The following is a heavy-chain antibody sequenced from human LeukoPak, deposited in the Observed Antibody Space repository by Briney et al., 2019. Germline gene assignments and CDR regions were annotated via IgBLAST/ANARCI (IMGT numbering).Heavy chain of an antibody. CDR3: AKLLYGSGSYYKDYFDY. D-gene: IGHD3-10*01. CDR2: IRYDGSNK. V-gene: IGHV3-30*02. J-gene: IGHJ4*02. Sequence: GGSLRLSCAASGFTFSSYGMHWVRQAPGKGLEWVAFIRYDGSNKYYADSVKGRFTISRDNSKNTLYLQMNSLRAEDTAVYYCAKLLYGSGSYYKDYFDYWGQGTLVTVSS. CDR1: GFTFSSYG.